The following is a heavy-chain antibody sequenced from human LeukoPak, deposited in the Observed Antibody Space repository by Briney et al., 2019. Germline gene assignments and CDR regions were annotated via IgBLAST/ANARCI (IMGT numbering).Heavy chain of an antibody. V-gene: IGHV4-59*01. CDR1: GGSISSYY. CDR3: ARVQTGPTLIAIRGAPNWFDP. J-gene: IGHJ5*02. CDR2: IYYSGST. D-gene: IGHD3-22*01. Sequence: SETLSLTCTVSGGSISSYYWSWIRQPPGKGLEWIGYIYYSGSTNYNPSLKSRVTISEDTSKNQFSLKLSSVTAADTVVYYCARVQTGPTLIAIRGAPNWFDPWGQGTLVTVSS.